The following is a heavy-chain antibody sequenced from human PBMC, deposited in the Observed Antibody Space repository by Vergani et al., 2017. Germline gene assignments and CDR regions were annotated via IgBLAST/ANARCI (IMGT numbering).Heavy chain of an antibody. J-gene: IGHJ4*02. CDR2: FDPEDGET. V-gene: IGHV1-24*01. Sequence: QVQLVQSGAEVKKPGASVKVSCKVSGYTLTELSMNWVRQAPGKGLEWMGGFDPEDGETIYAQKFQGRVTMTEDTSTDTAYMELSSLRSEDTAVYYCATGGPLYSGSYSPYYFDYWGQGTLVTVSS. CDR1: GYTLTELS. D-gene: IGHD1-26*01. CDR3: ATGGPLYSGSYSPYYFDY.